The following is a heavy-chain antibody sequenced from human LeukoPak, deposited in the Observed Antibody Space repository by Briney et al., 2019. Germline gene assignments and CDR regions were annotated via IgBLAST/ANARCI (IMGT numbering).Heavy chain of an antibody. D-gene: IGHD3-10*01. CDR2: IRSKNYGGTT. J-gene: IGHJ3*02. CDR1: GFTFGDYA. V-gene: IGHV3-49*03. Sequence: GGSLRLSCTASGFTFGDYAMSWFRQAPGKGLEWVGFIRSKNYGGTTDYAASVKGRFTISRDDSKSIAYLQMNSLKTEDTAVYYCSRRFGESSGDAFDIWGQGTMVTVSS. CDR3: SRRFGESSGDAFDI.